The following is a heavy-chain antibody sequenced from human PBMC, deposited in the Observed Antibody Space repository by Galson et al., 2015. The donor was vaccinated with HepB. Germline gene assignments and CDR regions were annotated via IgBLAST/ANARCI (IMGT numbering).Heavy chain of an antibody. CDR2: ISGSGGST. D-gene: IGHD1-26*01. V-gene: IGHV3-23*01. CDR1: GFTFSSYA. Sequence: SLRLSCAASGFTFSSYAMSWVRQAPGKGLEWVSAISGSGGSTYYADSVKGRFTISRDNSKNTLYLQMNSLRAEDTAVYYCAKARWELRGLYYFDYWGQGTLVTVSS. J-gene: IGHJ4*02. CDR3: AKARWELRGLYYFDY.